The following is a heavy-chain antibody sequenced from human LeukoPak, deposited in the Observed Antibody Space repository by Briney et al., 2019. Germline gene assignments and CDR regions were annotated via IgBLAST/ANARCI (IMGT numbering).Heavy chain of an antibody. CDR1: GGSISSSNYY. J-gene: IGHJ5*02. D-gene: IGHD6-13*01. Sequence: SETLSLTCTVSGGSISSSNYYWGWIRQAPGKGLEWIGSIYDSGSTYYNPSLKSRVTIYVDMTKNQFSLKLNSVTAADTAMYYCASGSSSGLLGWFDPWGQGTLVTVSS. CDR2: IYDSGST. V-gene: IGHV4-39*01. CDR3: ASGSSSGLLGWFDP.